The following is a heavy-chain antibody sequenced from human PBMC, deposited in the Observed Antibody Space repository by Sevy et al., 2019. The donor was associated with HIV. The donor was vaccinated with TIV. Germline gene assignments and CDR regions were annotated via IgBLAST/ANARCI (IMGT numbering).Heavy chain of an antibody. V-gene: IGHV3-23*01. CDR3: AREGCTRPHDH. CDR1: GFNFNIYS. D-gene: IGHD2-8*01. J-gene: IGHJ4*02. CDR2: LSFGCGRI. Sequence: GGSLRISCVASGFNFNIYSMSWVRQAPGKGLEWVSTLSFGCGRINHADSVQGRFTMSRDDSKKTVYLEMNSLRAEDTAVYYCAREGCTRPHDHWGQGTLVTVSS.